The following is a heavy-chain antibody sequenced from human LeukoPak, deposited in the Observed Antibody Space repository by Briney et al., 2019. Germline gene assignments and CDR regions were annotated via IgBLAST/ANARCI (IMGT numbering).Heavy chain of an antibody. V-gene: IGHV4-59*08. D-gene: IGHD3-10*01. Sequence: SETLSLTCTVSGDSISSYYWSWIRQPPGKGLEWIGYIYYSGSTNYNPSLKSRVTISTDMSKNQISLKLSSVTAADTAVYYCARQTFGVLYFDSWGQGTLVIVSS. CDR3: ARQTFGVLYFDS. CDR1: GDSISSYY. CDR2: IYYSGST. J-gene: IGHJ4*02.